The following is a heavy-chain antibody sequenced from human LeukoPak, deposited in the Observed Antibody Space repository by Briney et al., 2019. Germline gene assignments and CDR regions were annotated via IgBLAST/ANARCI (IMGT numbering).Heavy chain of an antibody. V-gene: IGHV3-23*01. J-gene: IGHJ2*01. CDR3: APRIVGATVVDL. Sequence: PGGSLRLSCAASGFTFSSYAMSWVRQAPGKGLEWVSGISGSGGSTYYADSVKGRFTISRDNSKNTLYLQMNSLRAEDTAVYYCAPRIVGATVVDLWGRGTLVTVSS. CDR2: ISGSGGST. CDR1: GFTFSSYA. D-gene: IGHD1-26*01.